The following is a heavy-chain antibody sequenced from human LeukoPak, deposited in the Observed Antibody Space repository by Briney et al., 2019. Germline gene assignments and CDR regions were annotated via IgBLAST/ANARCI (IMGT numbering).Heavy chain of an antibody. J-gene: IGHJ3*02. CDR3: AGAWGNDAFDI. CDR2: INANSGGT. Sequence: ASVKVSCKASGYTFTGYYMHWVRQAPGRGLEWMGWINANSGGTNYAQKFQGRVTMTRDTSISTAYMELSRLRSDDTAVYYCAGAWGNDAFDIWGQGTMVTVSS. D-gene: IGHD3-16*01. CDR1: GYTFTGYY. V-gene: IGHV1-2*02.